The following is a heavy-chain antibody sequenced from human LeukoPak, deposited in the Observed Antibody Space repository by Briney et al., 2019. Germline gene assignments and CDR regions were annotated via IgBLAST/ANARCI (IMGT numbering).Heavy chain of an antibody. CDR1: GGSITSTNHF. CDR3: AREVDIPDDSDGFDL. Sequence: PSQTLSLTCSVSGGSITSTNHFWSWIRQPPGEGLEWIAYIRPSGIAWYNPSLTSRAVISIDTSKNQFSLTVNSVTAADTAMYYCAREVDIPDDSDGFDLWGQGTMVTVSS. V-gene: IGHV4-30-4*08. J-gene: IGHJ3*01. D-gene: IGHD5-12*01. CDR2: IRPSGIA.